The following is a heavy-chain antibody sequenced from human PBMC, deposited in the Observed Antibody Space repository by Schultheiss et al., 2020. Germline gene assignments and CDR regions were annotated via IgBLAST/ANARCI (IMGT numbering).Heavy chain of an antibody. CDR3: ARVGGGEQWLRFNYYYYGMDV. D-gene: IGHD5-12*01. Sequence: ASVKVSCKASGYTFTSYYMHWVRQAPGQGLEWMGIINPSGGSTSYAQKFQGRVIMTTDTSTSTAYMELRSLRSDDTAVYYCARVGGGEQWLRFNYYYYGMDVWGQGTTVTVSS. CDR2: INPSGGST. CDR1: GYTFTSYY. J-gene: IGHJ6*02. V-gene: IGHV1-46*01.